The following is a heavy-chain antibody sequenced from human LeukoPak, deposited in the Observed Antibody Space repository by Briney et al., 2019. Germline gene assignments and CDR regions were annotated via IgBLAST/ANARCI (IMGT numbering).Heavy chain of an antibody. CDR1: GFTFSSHA. V-gene: IGHV3-30-3*01. D-gene: IGHD4-23*01. CDR3: AKDRYGGNPKYYFDY. CDR2: LSHDGGEK. Sequence: GGSLRLSCAASGFTFSSHAMHWVRQAPGKGLEWVAVLSHDGGEKYYADSVKGRFTISRDNSRNTPYLQMNSLRAGDTAVYYCAKDRYGGNPKYYFDYWGQGTLVTVSS. J-gene: IGHJ4*02.